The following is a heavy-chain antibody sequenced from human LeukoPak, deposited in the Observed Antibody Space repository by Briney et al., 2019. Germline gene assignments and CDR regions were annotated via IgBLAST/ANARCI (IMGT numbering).Heavy chain of an antibody. CDR3: AKASGWYGLVDYFDY. V-gene: IGHV3-23*01. CDR1: GFTFSSYA. Sequence: GGSLRLSCAASGFTFSSYAMSWVRQAPGKGLEWVSAISGSGGSTYYADSVKGRFTISRDNSKDTLYLQTNSLRAEDTAVYYCAKASGWYGLVDYFDYWGQGTLVTVSS. J-gene: IGHJ4*02. D-gene: IGHD6-19*01. CDR2: ISGSGGST.